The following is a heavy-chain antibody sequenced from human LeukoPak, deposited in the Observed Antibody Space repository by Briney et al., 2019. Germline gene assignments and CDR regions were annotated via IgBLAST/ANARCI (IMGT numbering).Heavy chain of an antibody. D-gene: IGHD6-13*01. CDR3: ARGVAAAGRSFDP. Sequence: ASVKVSCKASGGTFSSYDINWVRQATGQGLEWMGWMNPNSGNTGYAQKFQGRVTITRNTSISTAYMELSSLRSEDTAVYYCARGVAAAGRSFDPWGQGTLVTVSS. V-gene: IGHV1-8*03. CDR2: MNPNSGNT. J-gene: IGHJ5*02. CDR1: GGTFSSYD.